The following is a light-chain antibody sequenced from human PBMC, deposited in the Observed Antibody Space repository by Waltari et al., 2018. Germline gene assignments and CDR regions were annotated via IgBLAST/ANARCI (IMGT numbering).Light chain of an antibody. J-gene: IGLJ1*01. CDR2: DVN. Sequence: QSALTQPASVSGSPGQSITISCTGTSSDVGGYIFASWYQVHPGKVPKLIIYDVNRRPSGVSNRFSGSKSGNTASLTISGLQAEDEADFYCSSYASSGTLVFGSGTKVTVL. CDR3: SSYASSGTLV. CDR1: SSDVGGYIF. V-gene: IGLV2-14*01.